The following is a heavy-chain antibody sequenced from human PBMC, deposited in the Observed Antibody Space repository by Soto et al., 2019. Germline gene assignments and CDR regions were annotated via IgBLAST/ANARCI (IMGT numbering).Heavy chain of an antibody. CDR3: ARQGRAVSSYYFDY. CDR2: ISRNGGRT. CDR1: GFTFSSYA. V-gene: IGHV3-64*01. D-gene: IGHD3-10*01. Sequence: GGSVRLCGAASGFTFSSYAVHWVRQAPGKGLEYVPAISRNGGRTNDATSVRGRLHISRDNSKNTLYLQIGSLRAEDMAVYYCARQGRAVSSYYFDYWGQGTLVTVSS. J-gene: IGHJ4*02.